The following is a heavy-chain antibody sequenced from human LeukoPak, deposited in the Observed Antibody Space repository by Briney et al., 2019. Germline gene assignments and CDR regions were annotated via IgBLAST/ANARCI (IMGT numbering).Heavy chain of an antibody. Sequence: GASVKVSCKASGGTFSSYAISWVRQAPGQGLEWMGWISGYNGNTDYAQKVQGRFTMTTDTPTSTAYMELRSLRSDDTAVYYCARVGCSGGDCYSSADYWGQGTLVIVSS. D-gene: IGHD2-21*02. V-gene: IGHV1-18*01. CDR2: ISGYNGNT. CDR1: GGTFSSYA. J-gene: IGHJ4*02. CDR3: ARVGCSGGDCYSSADY.